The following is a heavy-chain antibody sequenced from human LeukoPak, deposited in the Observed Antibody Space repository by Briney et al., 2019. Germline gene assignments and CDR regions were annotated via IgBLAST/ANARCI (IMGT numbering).Heavy chain of an antibody. J-gene: IGHJ2*01. CDR2: ITGSSTWT. V-gene: IGHV3-23*01. D-gene: IGHD7-27*01. CDR1: GFTFGTYG. Sequence: GGSLRLSCEASGFTFGTYGMTWVRQAPGKGLEWVSGITGSSTWTYYADSVRGRFTISRDNSKNTLHLQMNNLTADDTAIYYCARELVSLGTGYFDLWGRGTLVTISS. CDR3: ARELVSLGTGYFDL.